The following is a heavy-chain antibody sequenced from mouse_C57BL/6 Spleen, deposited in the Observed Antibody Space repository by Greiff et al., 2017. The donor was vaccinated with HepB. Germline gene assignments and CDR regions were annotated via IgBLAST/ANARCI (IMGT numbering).Heavy chain of an antibody. D-gene: IGHD2-1*01. CDR3: ARCGNPYWYFDV. V-gene: IGHV1-64*01. Sequence: QVQLQQSGAELVKPGASVKLSCKASGYTFTSYWMHWVKQRPGQGLEWIGMIHPNSGSTNYNEKFKRKATLTVDKSSSTPYMQLSSLTSEDSAVYYCARCGNPYWYFDVWGTGTTVTVSS. CDR1: GYTFTSYW. J-gene: IGHJ1*03. CDR2: IHPNSGST.